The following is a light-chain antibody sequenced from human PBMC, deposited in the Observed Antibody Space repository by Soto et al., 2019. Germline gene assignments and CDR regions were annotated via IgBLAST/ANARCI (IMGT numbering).Light chain of an antibody. CDR3: QQDGSSLYPFT. CDR2: GAS. CDR1: QSVSSSY. V-gene: IGKV3-20*01. Sequence: EIVLTQSPGTLSLSPGERATLSCRASQSVSSSYLAWYQQKPGQAPRLLIYGASSRATGVPDRFSGSGSGTDFTLNISRLEPEDFAVYYCQQDGSSLYPFTFGPGTKVHIK. J-gene: IGKJ3*01.